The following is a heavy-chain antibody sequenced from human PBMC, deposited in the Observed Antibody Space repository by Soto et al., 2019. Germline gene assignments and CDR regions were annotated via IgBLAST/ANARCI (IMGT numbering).Heavy chain of an antibody. CDR2: IYWDDDK. Sequence: QITLKESGPTPLKPTQTLTLTCTFSGFSLSTSGVDAGWIRQPPVKAMVLLALIYWDDDKRNSLSLKSRLTISRAASNHQVVLTMENIAPVETPPSYCAHRPSCCSRGSCYSGFAYLGQGALISVSS. CDR1: GFSLSTSGVD. CDR3: AHRPSCCSRGSCYSGFAY. V-gene: IGHV2-5*02. J-gene: IGHJ4*02. D-gene: IGHD2-15*01.